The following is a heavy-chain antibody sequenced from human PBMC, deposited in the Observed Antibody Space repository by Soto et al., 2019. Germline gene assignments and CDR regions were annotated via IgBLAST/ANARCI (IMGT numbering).Heavy chain of an antibody. CDR3: ASLSRLEPRSAFDY. D-gene: IGHD1-1*01. Sequence: PGQSLQIFRKGSGYIFTNYWIGWIRQMPGKGLEWMGIIYPGDSDTKYSPSFQGQVTISADKSINTAYLQWSSLKASDTAMYYCASLSRLEPRSAFDYWGQGTLLTVSS. V-gene: IGHV5-51*01. CDR1: GYIFTNYW. J-gene: IGHJ4*02. CDR2: IYPGDSDT.